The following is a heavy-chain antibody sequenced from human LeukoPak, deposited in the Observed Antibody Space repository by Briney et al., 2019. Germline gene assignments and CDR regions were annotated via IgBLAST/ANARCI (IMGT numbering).Heavy chain of an antibody. CDR3: ARGVGPTTAQSTFDY. D-gene: IGHD1-26*01. J-gene: IGHJ4*02. V-gene: IGHV4-39*07. CDR2: INHSGST. Sequence: SETLSLTCTVSGGSISSSSYYWGWIRQPPGKGLEWIGEINHSGSTNYNPSLESRVTISLDTSKNQLSLKLTSVTAADTAVYYCARGVGPTTAQSTFDYWGQGALVTVSS. CDR1: GGSISSSSYY.